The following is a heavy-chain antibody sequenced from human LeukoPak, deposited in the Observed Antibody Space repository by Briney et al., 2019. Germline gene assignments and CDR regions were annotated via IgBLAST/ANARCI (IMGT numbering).Heavy chain of an antibody. D-gene: IGHD1-1*01. CDR3: ARTISTGYYYYYYMDV. V-gene: IGHV5-51*01. CDR1: GYSFTSYW. J-gene: IGHJ6*03. Sequence: GESLKISCKDSGYSFTSYWIGWVRQMPGKGLEWMGIIYPGDSDTRYSPSFQGQVTISADKSISTAYLQWSSLKASDTAMYYCARTISTGYYYYYYMDVWGKGTTVTVSS. CDR2: IYPGDSDT.